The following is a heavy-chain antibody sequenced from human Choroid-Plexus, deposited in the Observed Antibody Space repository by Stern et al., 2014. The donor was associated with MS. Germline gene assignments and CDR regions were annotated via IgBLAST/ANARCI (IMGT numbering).Heavy chain of an antibody. CDR1: GFSFSTYP. D-gene: IGHD6-19*01. CDR2: ISGRGEPK. V-gene: IGHV3-23*04. Sequence: EEQLVESGGGLVQPGGPLGLPGEASGFSFSTYPRSWVPQPQGKGLRRASAISGRGEPKYYADSVKGRFTISRDNSKNTLYLQMDSLRADDTAVYDCAKWPYHIAVAGTRYFQHWGQGTLVTVSS. CDR3: AKWPYHIAVAGTRYFQH. J-gene: IGHJ1*01.